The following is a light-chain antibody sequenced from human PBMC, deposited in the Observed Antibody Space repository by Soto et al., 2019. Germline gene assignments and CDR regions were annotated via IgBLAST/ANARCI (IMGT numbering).Light chain of an antibody. CDR1: LILNDW. CDR3: QHYNRYPIT. CDR2: KAS. Sequence: DIQITQSPAALSASVGDRVTITCLASLILNDWLAWYQAKPGKAPKFLSYKASSLETGFPSRFSGSGSGTEFTLTISSLQPDDFATNYCQHYNRYPITFGQGTRLEIK. J-gene: IGKJ5*01. V-gene: IGKV1-5*03.